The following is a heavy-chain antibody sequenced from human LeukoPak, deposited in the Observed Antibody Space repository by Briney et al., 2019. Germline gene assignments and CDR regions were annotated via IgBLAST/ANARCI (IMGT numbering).Heavy chain of an antibody. D-gene: IGHD2-15*01. V-gene: IGHV3-7*01. Sequence: PGGSLRLSCTASGFTFSNFWMGWVRQAPGKGLEWVANIKQDETEKFYLGSVKGRFTVSRDNAKNSLYLQMNSLRAEDTAVYYCAREVVVVVAATYYYYGMDVWGQGTTVTVSS. J-gene: IGHJ6*02. CDR1: GFTFSNFW. CDR2: IKQDETEK. CDR3: AREVVVVVAATYYYYGMDV.